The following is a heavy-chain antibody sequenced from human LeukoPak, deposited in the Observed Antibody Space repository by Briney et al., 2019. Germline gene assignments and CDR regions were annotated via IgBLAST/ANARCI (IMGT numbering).Heavy chain of an antibody. Sequence: PGGSLRLSCVASGFTISSYWMNWVRQAPGKGLEWVAIIKQDGSEKYYVDSVRGRFTISRDNAKNSLFLQMNSLRVEDTAVYYCVRDTVEPGDYWGQGTLVTVSS. J-gene: IGHJ4*02. CDR2: IKQDGSEK. V-gene: IGHV3-7*01. D-gene: IGHD1-26*01. CDR3: VRDTVEPGDY. CDR1: GFTISSYW.